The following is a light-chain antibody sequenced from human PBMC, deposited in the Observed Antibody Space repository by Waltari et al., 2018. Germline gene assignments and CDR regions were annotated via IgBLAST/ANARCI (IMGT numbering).Light chain of an antibody. J-gene: IGKJ4*01. CDR1: QSIDNC. CDR3: KQRSDWPPT. CDR2: DSS. V-gene: IGKV3-11*01. Sequence: EILLTQSPATLSLSPGERTTLYYRASQSIDNCLARYQPKPGQAPRLLIYDSSNSATDIPARFSGSGSGTDFTLTISSLEHEDFAVYYCKQRSDWPPTFGGGTKVDI.